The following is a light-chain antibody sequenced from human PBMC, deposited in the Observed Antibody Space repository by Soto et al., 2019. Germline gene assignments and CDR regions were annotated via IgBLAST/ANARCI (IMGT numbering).Light chain of an antibody. CDR1: QGISSW. CDR2: GAS. Sequence: DIQMTQSPSSVSASVGDRVTITCRASQGISSWLAWYQQKPGKAPELLIYGASNLESVVPSRFSGSGSGTDFSLTISSLQPEERGTYYCQQANKFPPTFGQGTRLEI. V-gene: IGKV1D-12*01. J-gene: IGKJ5*01. CDR3: QQANKFPPT.